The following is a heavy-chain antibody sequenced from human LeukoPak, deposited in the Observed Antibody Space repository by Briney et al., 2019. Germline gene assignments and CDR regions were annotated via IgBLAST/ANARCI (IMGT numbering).Heavy chain of an antibody. CDR2: IYYSGST. J-gene: IGHJ4*02. D-gene: IGHD2-15*01. CDR3: ARGYCSGGSCPFDY. CDR1: GGSISSYY. V-gene: IGHV4-59*01. Sequence: SETLSLTCTVSGGSISSYYWSWIRQPPGKGLEWIGYIYYSGSTNYNPSLKSRVTISVDTSKNQFSLKLSSVTAADTAVYYCARGYCSGGSCPFDYRGQGTLVTVSS.